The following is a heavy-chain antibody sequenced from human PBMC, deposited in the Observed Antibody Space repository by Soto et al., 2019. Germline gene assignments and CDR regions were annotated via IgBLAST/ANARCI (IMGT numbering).Heavy chain of an antibody. CDR1: GYSFTGYY. CDR3: ARERYQVISDGMDV. J-gene: IGHJ6*02. Sequence: XSVKVSCKASGYSFTGYYIHWVREAPGQGLEWMGWINPQTGGTGYAQKFQGRVTLSRDTSINTAYLELSRLTFDDAAVYFCARERYQVISDGMDVWGQGTTVTVSS. D-gene: IGHD2-2*01. CDR2: INPQTGGT. V-gene: IGHV1-2*02.